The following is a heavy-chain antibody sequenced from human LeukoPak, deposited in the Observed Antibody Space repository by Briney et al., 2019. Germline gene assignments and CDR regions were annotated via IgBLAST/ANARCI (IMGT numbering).Heavy chain of an antibody. V-gene: IGHV3-9*01. CDR1: GLSLDDYA. CDR3: SRGSASPY. D-gene: IGHD1-26*01. J-gene: IGHJ4*02. Sequence: GGSLRLSCVASGLSLDDYAMHWVRQAPGKGLEWVSYISWNGGVVGYADSVKGRFTISKDNSKNSLFLQMNSLRPEDTALYYCSRGSASPYWGQGTLVTVSS. CDR2: ISWNGGVV.